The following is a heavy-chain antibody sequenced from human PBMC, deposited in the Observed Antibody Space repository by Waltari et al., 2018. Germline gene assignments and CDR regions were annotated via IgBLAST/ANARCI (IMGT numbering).Heavy chain of an antibody. CDR2: ISGSGGST. J-gene: IGHJ5*02. CDR3: AKGLDYDILTGYYPDP. D-gene: IGHD3-9*01. CDR1: GFTFSTYA. V-gene: IGHV3-23*04. Sequence: EVQLVESGGGLVQPGGSLRLSCAASGFTFSTYALIWVPTAPGKGLEWVSAISGSGGSTYYADSVKGRFTISRDNSKNTLYLQMNSLRAEDTAVYYCAKGLDYDILTGYYPDPWGQGTLVTVSS.